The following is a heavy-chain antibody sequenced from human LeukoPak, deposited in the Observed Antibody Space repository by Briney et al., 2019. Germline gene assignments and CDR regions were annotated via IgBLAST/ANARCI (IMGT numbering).Heavy chain of an antibody. CDR3: AKFYDFWSGYLDY. CDR1: EFTFSSYA. CDR2: ISGSGGSA. J-gene: IGHJ4*02. Sequence: GGSLRLSCAASEFTFSSYAMSWVRQAPGKGLEWVSVISGSGGSAYYADSVKGRFTISRDNSKNTLYLQMNSLRAEDTAVYYCAKFYDFWSGYLDYWGQGTLVTVSS. D-gene: IGHD3-3*01. V-gene: IGHV3-23*01.